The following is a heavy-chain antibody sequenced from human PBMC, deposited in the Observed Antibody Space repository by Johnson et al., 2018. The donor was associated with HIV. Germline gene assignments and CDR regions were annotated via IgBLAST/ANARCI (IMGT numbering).Heavy chain of an antibody. CDR3: AKDLSAVGATDAFYI. D-gene: IGHD1-26*01. Sequence: QVQLVESGGGVVQPGRSLRLSCAASGFTFSSYAIHWVRQAPGKGLEWVAVISYDGSNKYYTDSVKGRFTISRDNSKNTLYLQMNSLRAEDTAVYYCAKDLSAVGATDAFYIWGQGTMVTVSS. J-gene: IGHJ3*02. CDR1: GFTFSSYA. CDR2: ISYDGSNK. V-gene: IGHV3-30-3*01.